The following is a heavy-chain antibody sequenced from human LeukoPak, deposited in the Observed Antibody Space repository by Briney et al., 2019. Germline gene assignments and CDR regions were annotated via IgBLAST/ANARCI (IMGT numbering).Heavy chain of an antibody. D-gene: IGHD3-3*01. Sequence: ASVKVSCKTSGYTFTGYYMHWVRQAPGQGLEWMGWINPNSGDTNYAQKFQGRVTMTRATSITTAYMELSRLRSDDTAVYYCARGGPTYYDFWSGQNWFDPWGQGTLVTVSS. CDR2: INPNSGDT. V-gene: IGHV1-2*02. J-gene: IGHJ5*02. CDR1: GYTFTGYY. CDR3: ARGGPTYYDFWSGQNWFDP.